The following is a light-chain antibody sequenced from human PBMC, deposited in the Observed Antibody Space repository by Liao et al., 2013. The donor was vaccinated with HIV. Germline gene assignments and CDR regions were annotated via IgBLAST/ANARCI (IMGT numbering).Light chain of an antibody. CDR2: QDN. V-gene: IGLV3-1*01. J-gene: IGLJ1*01. CDR3: QTWDSTSYV. Sequence: SSELTQSPSVSVSPGQTASITCSGDYLGDKYASWYQHKPGQAPVLVIYQDNKRPSGIPERFSASTSGNTATLTISGTQAIDEADYYCQTWDSTSYVFGTGTKVIVL. CDR1: YLGDKY.